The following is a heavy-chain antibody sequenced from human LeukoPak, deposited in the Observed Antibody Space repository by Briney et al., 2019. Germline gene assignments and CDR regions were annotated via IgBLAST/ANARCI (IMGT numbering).Heavy chain of an antibody. Sequence: PSETLPLTCTVSGGSISSYYWSWIRQPPGKGLEWIGYIYYSGSTNYNPSLKSRVTISVDTSKNQFSLKLSSVTAADTAVYYCATARRYLGSWFDPWGQGTLVTVSS. J-gene: IGHJ5*02. D-gene: IGHD1-26*01. CDR2: IYYSGST. CDR1: GGSISSYY. V-gene: IGHV4-59*01. CDR3: ATARRYLGSWFDP.